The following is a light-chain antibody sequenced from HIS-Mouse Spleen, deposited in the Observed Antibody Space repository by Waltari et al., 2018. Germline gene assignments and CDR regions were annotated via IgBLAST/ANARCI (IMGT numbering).Light chain of an antibody. Sequence: QSALTQPASESGSPGPSITIPCPGTSRHGGGSNSLSRYQQHPGKAPKLMIYDVSNRPSGVSNRFSGSKSGNTASLTISGLQAEDEADYYCSSYTSSSTEVFGGGTKLTVL. V-gene: IGLV2-14*03. CDR1: SRHGGGSNS. CDR3: SSYTSSSTEV. CDR2: DVS. J-gene: IGLJ2*01.